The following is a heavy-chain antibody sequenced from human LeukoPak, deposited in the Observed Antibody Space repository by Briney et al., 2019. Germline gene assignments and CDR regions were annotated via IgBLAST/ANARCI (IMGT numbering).Heavy chain of an antibody. Sequence: GGSLRLSCAASGFTFSSYSMNWVRQAPGKGLEWVSYISSSSSTIYYADSVKGRFTISRDNAKNSLYLQMNSLRDEDTAVYYCARDPYSSGKIGGDYWGQGTLVTASS. V-gene: IGHV3-48*02. CDR2: ISSSSSTI. D-gene: IGHD6-19*01. CDR3: ARDPYSSGKIGGDY. J-gene: IGHJ4*02. CDR1: GFTFSSYS.